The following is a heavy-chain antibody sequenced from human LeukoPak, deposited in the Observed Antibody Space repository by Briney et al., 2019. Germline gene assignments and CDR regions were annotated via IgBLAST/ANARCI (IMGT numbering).Heavy chain of an antibody. J-gene: IGHJ6*02. CDR1: GGSISSYY. CDR2: IYYSGST. Sequence: SETLSLTCTVSGGSISSYYWSWIRQPPGKGLEWIGYIYYSGSTNYNPSLKSRVTISVDTSKNQFSLKLSSVTAADTAVYYCARDIVATSYYYGMDVWGQGTTVTVSS. CDR3: ARDIVATSYYYGMDV. V-gene: IGHV4-59*01. D-gene: IGHD5-12*01.